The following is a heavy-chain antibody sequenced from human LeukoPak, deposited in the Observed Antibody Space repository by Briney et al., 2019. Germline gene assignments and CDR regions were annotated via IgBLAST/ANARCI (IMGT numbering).Heavy chain of an antibody. CDR1: GGSISSYY. Sequence: SETLSLTCTVSGGSISSYYWSWIRQPPGKGLEWIGYIYTSGSTNYNPSLQSRVTISVDTSKNQFSLKLSSVTAADTAVYCCARHLGRTTIAAYWGQGTLVTVSS. V-gene: IGHV4-4*09. D-gene: IGHD6-6*01. J-gene: IGHJ4*02. CDR3: ARHLGRTTIAAY. CDR2: IYTSGST.